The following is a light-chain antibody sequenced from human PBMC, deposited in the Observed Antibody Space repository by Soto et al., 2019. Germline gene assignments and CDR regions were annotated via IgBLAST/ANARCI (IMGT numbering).Light chain of an antibody. V-gene: IGLV2-8*01. Sequence: QSALTQPPSASGSPGQSVTISCTGTSSDVGGYNYVSWYQQYPGKAPKLMIYEVTKRPSGVPDRFSGSKSGNTASLTVSGLQAEDEADYYCISYAGSFDVFGTGNKSPS. CDR1: SSDVGGYNY. J-gene: IGLJ1*01. CDR3: ISYAGSFDV. CDR2: EVT.